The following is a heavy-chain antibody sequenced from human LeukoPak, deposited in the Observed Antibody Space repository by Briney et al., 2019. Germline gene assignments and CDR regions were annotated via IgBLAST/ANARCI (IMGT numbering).Heavy chain of an antibody. J-gene: IGHJ6*03. CDR3: ARARGGEVNHYYYYMDV. CDR1: GFTFNSYG. CDR2: IWYDGSNK. V-gene: IGHV3-33*01. Sequence: PGRSLRLSCAASGFTFNSYGMHWVRQAPGKGLEWVALIWYDGSNKYYADSVKGRFTISRDNSNNTLSLQMNSLSAEDTAVYYGARARGGEVNHYYYYMDVWGKGTTVTVSS. D-gene: IGHD3-16*01.